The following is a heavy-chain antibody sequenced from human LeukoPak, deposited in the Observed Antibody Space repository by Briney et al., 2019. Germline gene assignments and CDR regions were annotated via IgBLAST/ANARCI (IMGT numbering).Heavy chain of an antibody. J-gene: IGHJ3*01. Sequence: SQTLPVTCPISGDSDSRNSAAWNWIRQSPSRGLEWLGRTYYRSKWYNDYAVSVKSRITINPDTSKNQFTLQLNSVTPEDTAVYYCARGDCSSTSCYGRAFNLGGQGTMVTVSS. CDR3: ARGDCSSTSCYGRAFNL. V-gene: IGHV6-1*01. D-gene: IGHD2-2*01. CDR2: TYYRSKWYN. CDR1: GDSDSRNSAA.